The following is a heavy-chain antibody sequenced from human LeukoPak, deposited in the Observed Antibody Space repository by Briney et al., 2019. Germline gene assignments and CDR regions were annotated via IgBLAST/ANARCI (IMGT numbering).Heavy chain of an antibody. J-gene: IGHJ4*02. Sequence: GGSLRLSCAASGFTFSSYGMHWVRQAPGKGLEWVAFIRYDGSNKYYADSVKGRFTISRDNSKNTLYLQMNSLRAEDTAVYYCAKDPGDGYNLGGFDYWGQGTLVTVSS. D-gene: IGHD5-24*01. CDR1: GFTFSSYG. V-gene: IGHV3-30*02. CDR3: AKDPGDGYNLGGFDY. CDR2: IRYDGSNK.